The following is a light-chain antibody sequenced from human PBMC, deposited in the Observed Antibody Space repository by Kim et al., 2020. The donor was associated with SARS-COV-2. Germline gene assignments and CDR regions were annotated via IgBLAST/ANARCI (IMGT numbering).Light chain of an antibody. Sequence: EIVLTQSPATLSLSPGERATLSCGASQGVGANYLAWFQLKPGLAPRLLIYHASSRATGVPDRCSGSGSGTDFTLTISRLEPEDFAVYYGHQYASSPLTFGGGTKGDIK. J-gene: IGKJ4*01. CDR1: QGVGANY. CDR3: HQYASSPLT. V-gene: IGKV3D-20*01. CDR2: HAS.